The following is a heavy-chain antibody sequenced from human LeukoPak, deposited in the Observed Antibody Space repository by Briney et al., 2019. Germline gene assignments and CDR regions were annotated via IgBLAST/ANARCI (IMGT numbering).Heavy chain of an antibody. CDR2: ISYDGSNK. Sequence: GGSLRFFCAASGFTFSSYAMHWVRQAPGKGLEWVAVISYDGSNKYYADSVKGRFTISRENSKNTLYLQMNSLRAEDTAVYYCARASSVDWTDPNYFDYWGQGTLVTVSS. V-gene: IGHV3-30-3*01. D-gene: IGHD1-1*01. CDR1: GFTFSSYA. CDR3: ARASSVDWTDPNYFDY. J-gene: IGHJ4*02.